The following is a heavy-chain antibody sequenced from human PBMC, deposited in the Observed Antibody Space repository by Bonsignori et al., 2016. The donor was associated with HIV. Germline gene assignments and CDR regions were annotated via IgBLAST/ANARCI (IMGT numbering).Heavy chain of an antibody. CDR2: IHPGDSDT. V-gene: IGHV5-51*01. CDR3: ARQGDGYAYWYFDL. D-gene: IGHD5-24*01. J-gene: IGHJ2*01. Sequence: VRQMPGKGLEWMGIIHPGDSDTRYSPSFEGQVTISADKSISTAYLQWSSLKASDTAIYYCARQGDGYAYWYFDLWGRGTLVTVSS.